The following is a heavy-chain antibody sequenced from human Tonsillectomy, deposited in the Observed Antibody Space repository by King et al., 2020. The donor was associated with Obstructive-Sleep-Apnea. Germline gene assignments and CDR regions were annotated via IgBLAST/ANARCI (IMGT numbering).Heavy chain of an antibody. CDR1: GYTFTDYD. V-gene: IGHV1-8*01. D-gene: IGHD6-25*01. CDR2: MNPKSGAR. Sequence: QLVQSGAEVKKPGASVKVSCTASGYTFTDYDIAWVRQATGQGLEGMGWMNPKSGARGYAQKFQGRVTMTRSTSISTAYMELGSLTSEDTAVYYCARGGGSGGYTGYIWGQGTLVTVSS. CDR3: ARGGGSGGYTGYI. J-gene: IGHJ4*02.